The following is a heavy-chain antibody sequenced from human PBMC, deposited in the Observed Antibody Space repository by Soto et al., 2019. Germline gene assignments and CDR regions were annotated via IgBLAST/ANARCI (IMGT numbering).Heavy chain of an antibody. CDR1: GGSISSGGYS. Sequence: SETLSLTCAVSGGSISSGGYSWSWIRQPPGKGLEWIGYIYHSGSTYYNPSLKSRVTISVDRSKNQFSLKLSSVTAADTAVYYCASENEPDSSGYYSSFQHWGQGTLVTVSS. V-gene: IGHV4-30-2*01. CDR3: ASENEPDSSGYYSSFQH. J-gene: IGHJ1*01. CDR2: IYHSGST. D-gene: IGHD3-22*01.